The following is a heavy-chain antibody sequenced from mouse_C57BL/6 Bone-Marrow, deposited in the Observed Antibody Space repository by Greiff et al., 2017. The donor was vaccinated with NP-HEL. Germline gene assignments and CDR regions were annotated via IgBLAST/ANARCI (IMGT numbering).Heavy chain of an antibody. V-gene: IGHV1-81*01. CDR2: IYPRSGNT. D-gene: IGHD1-1*01. CDR3: ARSYYYYGSTPAWFAY. Sequence: VKLMESGAELARPGASVKLSCKASGYTFTSYGISWVKQRTGQGLEWIGEIYPRSGNTYYNEKFKGKATLTADKSSSTAYMELRSLTSEDSAVYFCARSYYYYGSTPAWFAYWGQGTLVTVSA. CDR1: GYTFTSYG. J-gene: IGHJ3*01.